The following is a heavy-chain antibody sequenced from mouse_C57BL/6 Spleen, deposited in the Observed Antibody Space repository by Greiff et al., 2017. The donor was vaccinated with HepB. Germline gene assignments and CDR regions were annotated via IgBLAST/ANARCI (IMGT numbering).Heavy chain of an antibody. CDR2: ISDGGSYT. J-gene: IGHJ4*01. V-gene: IGHV5-4*01. CDR1: GFTFSSYA. Sequence: EVQLVESGGGLVKPGGSLKLSCAASGFTFSSYAMSWVRQTPEKRLEWVATISDGGSYTYYPDNVKGRFTISRDNDQNNLYLQMSHLKSEDTAMYYCARGYYCSSHPMDYWGQGTSVTVSS. D-gene: IGHD1-1*01. CDR3: ARGYYCSSHPMDY.